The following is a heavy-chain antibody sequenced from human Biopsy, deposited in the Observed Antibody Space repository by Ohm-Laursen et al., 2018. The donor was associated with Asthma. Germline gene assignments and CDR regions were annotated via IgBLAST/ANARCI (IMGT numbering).Heavy chain of an antibody. CDR2: IYSGGTS. CDR1: GFAVSRDH. Sequence: SLRLSCAASGFAVSRDHMFWVRQAPGKGLERVSVIYSGGTSHTADSVRGRFTISRDYSKNTLYLQTHSLRAEDTAVYYCARGDSSNWSHYYFDYWGQGTLVTVSS. V-gene: IGHV3-53*01. J-gene: IGHJ4*02. CDR3: ARGDSSNWSHYYFDY. D-gene: IGHD3-22*01.